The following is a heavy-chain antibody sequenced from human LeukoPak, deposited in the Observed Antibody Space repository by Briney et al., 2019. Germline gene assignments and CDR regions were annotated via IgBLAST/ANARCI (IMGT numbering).Heavy chain of an antibody. J-gene: IGHJ4*02. Sequence: KASETLFLTCTVSGGSISSYYWSWIRQPPGKGLEWRGYIYYSGSTNYNPSLKSRVTISVDTSKNQFSLKLSSVTAADTAVYYCAGTYYDFWSGYSGFDYWGQGTLVTVSS. D-gene: IGHD3-3*01. CDR1: GGSISSYY. V-gene: IGHV4-59*08. CDR3: AGTYYDFWSGYSGFDY. CDR2: IYYSGST.